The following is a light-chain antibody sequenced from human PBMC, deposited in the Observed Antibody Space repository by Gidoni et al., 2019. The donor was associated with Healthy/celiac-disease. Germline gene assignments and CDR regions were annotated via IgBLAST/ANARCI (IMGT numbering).Light chain of an antibody. CDR3: QQYNNWSRT. J-gene: IGKJ1*01. CDR2: GAS. V-gene: IGKV3-15*01. CDR1: QSVSSN. Sequence: EIVMTQSPATLSVSPGERDTLSCRASQSVSSNLAWYQQKPGQAPRLLIYGASDRATGIPARFSGSGSGTEFTLTISSLQSEDFAVYYCQQYNNWSRTFGQGTKVEIK.